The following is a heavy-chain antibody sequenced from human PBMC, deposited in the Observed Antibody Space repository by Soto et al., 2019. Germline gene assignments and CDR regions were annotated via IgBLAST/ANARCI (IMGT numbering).Heavy chain of an antibody. CDR3: AREGPTSSSYFDY. J-gene: IGHJ4*02. Sequence: ASVKVSCKASGYTFTGYYMHWVRQAPGQGLEWMGWINPNSGGTNYAQKFQGRVTMTRDTSISTAFMELSRLRFDDTAVYYCAREGPTSSSYFDYWGQGTLVTVSS. V-gene: IGHV1-2*02. CDR1: GYTFTGYY. CDR2: INPNSGGT. D-gene: IGHD6-13*01.